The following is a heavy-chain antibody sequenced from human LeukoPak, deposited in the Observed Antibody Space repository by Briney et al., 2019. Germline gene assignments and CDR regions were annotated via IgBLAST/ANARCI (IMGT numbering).Heavy chain of an antibody. Sequence: SETLSLTCTVSGGSIGFYFWSWIRQSAGKGLEWIGRISGNGVTNNNPSLKSRLTMSVDTSKNQFSLNLRSVTAADTSVYYCVRDELRTTYRFSWDPWGQGILVTV. V-gene: IGHV4-4*07. CDR3: VRDELRTTYRFSWDP. J-gene: IGHJ5*02. CDR1: GGSIGFYF. D-gene: IGHD3-16*02. CDR2: ISGNGVT.